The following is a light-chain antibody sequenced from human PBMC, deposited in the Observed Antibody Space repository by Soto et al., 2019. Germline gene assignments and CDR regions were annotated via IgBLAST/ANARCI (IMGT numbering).Light chain of an antibody. Sequence: EIVLTQSPGTLSLSPGERATLSCRASQSVSSSYLAWYQQQLGQAPRLLIYGASSRATDIPDRFSGSGSGTDFTLTISRLEPEDFAVYYCQQYGSSPRTFGQGTQVDI. CDR2: GAS. V-gene: IGKV3-20*01. CDR1: QSVSSSY. CDR3: QQYGSSPRT. J-gene: IGKJ1*01.